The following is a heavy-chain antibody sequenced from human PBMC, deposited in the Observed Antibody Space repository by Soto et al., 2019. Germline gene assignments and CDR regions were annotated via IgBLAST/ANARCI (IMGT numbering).Heavy chain of an antibody. Sequence: XSVKVSCKASGYTFTCYYTHWVRQAPGQGLEWMGWINPNSGGTNYAQKFQGRVTMTRDTSISTAYMELSRLRSDDTAVYYCARGAGVPAATQDAFDIWGQGTMVTV. J-gene: IGHJ3*02. D-gene: IGHD2-2*01. CDR1: GYTFTCYY. CDR2: INPNSGGT. V-gene: IGHV1-2*02. CDR3: ARGAGVPAATQDAFDI.